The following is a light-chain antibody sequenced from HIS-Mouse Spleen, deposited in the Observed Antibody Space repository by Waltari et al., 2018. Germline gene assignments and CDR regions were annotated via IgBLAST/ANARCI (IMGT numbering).Light chain of an antibody. J-gene: IGLJ2*01. Sequence: QSALTQPASVSGSPGQSITISCTGTSSHVGGYNYVSWYQQHPGKAPKLMIFVVSNRPSGVSNRFSGSKSGNTASLTISGLQAEDEADYYCSSYTSSSTEVFGGGTKLTVL. CDR3: SSYTSSSTEV. CDR1: SSHVGGYNY. V-gene: IGLV2-14*03. CDR2: VVS.